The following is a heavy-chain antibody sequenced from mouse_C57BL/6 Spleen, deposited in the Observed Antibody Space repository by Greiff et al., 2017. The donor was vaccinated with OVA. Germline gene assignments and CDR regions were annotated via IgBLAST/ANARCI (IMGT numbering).Heavy chain of an antibody. V-gene: IGHV1-59*01. Sequence: VQLQQPGAELVRPGTSVKLSCKASGYTFTSYWMHWVKQRPGQGLEWIGVIDPSDSYTNYNQKFKGKATLTVDTSSSTAYMQLSSLTSEDSAVYYCAKEVRDYEESPAWFAYWGQGTLVTVSA. J-gene: IGHJ3*01. CDR3: AKEVRDYEESPAWFAY. D-gene: IGHD2-4*01. CDR1: GYTFTSYW. CDR2: IDPSDSYT.